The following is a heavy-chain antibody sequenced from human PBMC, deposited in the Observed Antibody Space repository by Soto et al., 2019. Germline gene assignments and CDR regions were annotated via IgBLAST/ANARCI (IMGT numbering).Heavy chain of an antibody. D-gene: IGHD5-18*01. CDR3: ARDRYSSASYGMDV. Sequence: ASVKGSCKASGYTFTNYGISWLRPAPGQGLEWMGWISAYNGNTNYAQKLQGRVTMTTDTSTSTAYMELRSLRSDDTAVYYCARDRYSSASYGMDVWGQGTTVTVSS. V-gene: IGHV1-18*01. J-gene: IGHJ6*02. CDR1: GYTFTNYG. CDR2: ISAYNGNT.